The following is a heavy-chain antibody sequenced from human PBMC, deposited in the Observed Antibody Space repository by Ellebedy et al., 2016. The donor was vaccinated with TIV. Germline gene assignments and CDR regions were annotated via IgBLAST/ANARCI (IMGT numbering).Heavy chain of an antibody. J-gene: IGHJ3*02. Sequence: GESLKISCTTFGFIFTNYSMSWVRQAPGKGLEWVAKIKQDGSETYYVDSVKGRFTISRDNAKKSVYLQMNSLRAEDMAVYYWARFTVPSFNGNYYNDAFDIWGQGTMVTVSS. CDR3: ARFTVPSFNGNYYNDAFDI. CDR1: GFIFTNYS. CDR2: IKQDGSET. D-gene: IGHD1-26*01. V-gene: IGHV3-7*01.